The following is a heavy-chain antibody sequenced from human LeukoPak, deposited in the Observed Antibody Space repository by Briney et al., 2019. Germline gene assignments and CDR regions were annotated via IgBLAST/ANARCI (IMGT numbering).Heavy chain of an antibody. CDR1: GFSSSRYW. CDR2: IYQDVSRV. CDR3: ARLKDDVTKFDY. Sequence: GGSLRLSCSGPGFSSSRYWLAWVRQAPGKGLEWVARIYQDVSRVHYVDSVKGRFTISRDNAKSSLFLQMTSLRVEDTAVYYCARLKDDVTKFDYWSQGTLVTVSS. V-gene: IGHV3-7*01. D-gene: IGHD2-8*01. J-gene: IGHJ4*02.